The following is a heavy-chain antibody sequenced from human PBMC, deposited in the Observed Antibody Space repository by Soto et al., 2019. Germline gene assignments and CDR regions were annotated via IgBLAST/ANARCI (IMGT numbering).Heavy chain of an antibody. CDR3: TRHIPTSRGFDF. Sequence: QVQLQMSGPGLVKPSGTLSLTCTVSGVSMHDNWWSWVRQSPDKGLEWIGEIYSAGATNYNPPFKSRADISIDTSKNEFSLKLFSVTAADTALYYCTRHIPTSRGFDFWDQGTLVTVSS. J-gene: IGHJ4*02. CDR1: GVSMHDNW. V-gene: IGHV4-4*02. D-gene: IGHD2-2*02. CDR2: IYSAGAT.